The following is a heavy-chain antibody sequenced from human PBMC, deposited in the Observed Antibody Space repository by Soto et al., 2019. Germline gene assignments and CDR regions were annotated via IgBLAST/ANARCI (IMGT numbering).Heavy chain of an antibody. Sequence: SGPTLVNPTQTLTLTCTFSGFSLSTSGMRVSWIRQPPGKALEWLARIDWDDDKFYSTSLKTRLTISKDTSKNQVVLTMTNMDPVDTATYYCARSRGYSGYYGMDVWGQGTTVTVYS. CDR3: ARSRGYSGYYGMDV. D-gene: IGHD1-26*01. V-gene: IGHV2-70*04. CDR1: GFSLSTSGMR. CDR2: IDWDDDK. J-gene: IGHJ6*02.